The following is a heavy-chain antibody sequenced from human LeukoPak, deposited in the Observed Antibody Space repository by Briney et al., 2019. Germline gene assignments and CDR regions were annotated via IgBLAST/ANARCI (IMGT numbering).Heavy chain of an antibody. D-gene: IGHD6-13*01. CDR1: GFTFSSYA. J-gene: IGHJ4*02. V-gene: IGHV3-64*01. Sequence: PGGSLRLSCAASGFTFSSYAMHWVRQAPGKGLEYVSAISSNGGSTYYANSVKGRFTISRDNSKNTLYLQMGSLRVDDSAVYYCAAGGAPGRFDYWGRGALVTVSS. CDR3: AAGGAPGRFDY. CDR2: ISSNGGST.